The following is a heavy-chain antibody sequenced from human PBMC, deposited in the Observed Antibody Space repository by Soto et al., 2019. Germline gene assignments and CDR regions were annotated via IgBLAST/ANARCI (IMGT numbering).Heavy chain of an antibody. V-gene: IGHV3-23*01. D-gene: IGHD3-9*01. CDR1: GFTFSSYA. Sequence: GGSLKLSCAASGFTFSSYAMSWVRQAPGKGLEWVSAISGSGGSTYYADSVKGRFTISRDNSKNTLYLQMNSLRAEDTAVYYCAKRNFRWLLPLDYWGQGTLVTVSS. CDR2: ISGSGGST. J-gene: IGHJ4*02. CDR3: AKRNFRWLLPLDY.